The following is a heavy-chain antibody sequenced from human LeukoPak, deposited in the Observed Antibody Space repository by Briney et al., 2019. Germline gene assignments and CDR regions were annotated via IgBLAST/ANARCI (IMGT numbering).Heavy chain of an antibody. Sequence: ASVKVSCKASGYTFTSNGISWVRQAPGQGLEWMGWISAYSGHTNYARDLQGRVTMTTDTAARTAYMELRSLRSDDTAMYYCARVAGGYSYGYEGYWGQGTLVTVSS. J-gene: IGHJ4*02. CDR2: ISAYSGHT. V-gene: IGHV1-18*01. CDR3: ARVAGGYSYGYEGY. D-gene: IGHD5-18*01. CDR1: GYTFTSNG.